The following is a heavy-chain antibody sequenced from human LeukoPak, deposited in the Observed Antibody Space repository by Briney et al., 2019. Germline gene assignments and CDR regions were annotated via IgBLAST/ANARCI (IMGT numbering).Heavy chain of an antibody. J-gene: IGHJ4*02. CDR3: ARTRRSFDY. CDR2: ITSGGETV. CDR1: GFTFSDHS. V-gene: IGHV3-11*01. Sequence: PGGSLRLSCAASGFTFSDHSMSWIRQAPGKGLEWVSYITSGGETVRYADSVKGRFTISRDTAKNSLYLQMNSLRAEDTAVYYCARTRRSFDYWGQGTLVTVSS.